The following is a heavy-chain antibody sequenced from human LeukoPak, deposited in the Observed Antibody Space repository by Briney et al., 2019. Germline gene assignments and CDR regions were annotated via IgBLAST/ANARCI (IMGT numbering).Heavy chain of an antibody. CDR3: AKDRAMIGEGFFDY. Sequence: PGRSLRLSCAASGFTFSSYGMHWVRQAPGKGLEGVAVISYDGSNKYYADSVKGRFTISRDNSKNTLYLQMNSLRAEDTAVYYCAKDRAMIGEGFFDYWGQGTLVTVSS. J-gene: IGHJ4*02. V-gene: IGHV3-30*18. D-gene: IGHD3-22*01. CDR1: GFTFSSYG. CDR2: ISYDGSNK.